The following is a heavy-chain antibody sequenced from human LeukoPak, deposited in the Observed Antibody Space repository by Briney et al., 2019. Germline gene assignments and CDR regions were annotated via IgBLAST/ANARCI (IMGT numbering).Heavy chain of an antibody. CDR2: INGDGSTT. CDR3: ARAVAGTNALDI. D-gene: IGHD6-19*01. CDR1: GFTFSSYW. V-gene: IGHV3-74*01. J-gene: IGHJ3*02. Sequence: GGSLRLSCAASGFTFSSYWMHWVRQAPGKGLVWVSRINGDGSTTTYAGSVKGRFTISRDNAKNTLYLQMNSLRAEDTAVYYCARAVAGTNALDIWGQGTLVTVSS.